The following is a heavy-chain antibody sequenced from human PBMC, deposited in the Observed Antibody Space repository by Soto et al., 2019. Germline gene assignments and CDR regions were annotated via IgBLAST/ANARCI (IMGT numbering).Heavy chain of an antibody. D-gene: IGHD3-22*01. CDR1: GFTFSSYR. CDR3: ARGDYYDISGPFSDAFDI. CDR2: IKQDGSEK. Sequence: PGGSLRLSCAASGFTFSSYRMSWVRQAPGKGLEWVANIKQDGSEKWYVDSVKGRFTISRDNAKNSPYLQMNSLRAEDTAVYYCARGDYYDISGPFSDAFDIWGQGTMVTVSS. J-gene: IGHJ3*02. V-gene: IGHV3-7*04.